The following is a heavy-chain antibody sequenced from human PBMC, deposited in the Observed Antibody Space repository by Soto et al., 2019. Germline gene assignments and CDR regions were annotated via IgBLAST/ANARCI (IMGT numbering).Heavy chain of an antibody. CDR2: ISYDGNKK. CDR3: ARGWGSGTSGYYGVDF. J-gene: IGHJ6*01. D-gene: IGHD3-10*01. CDR1: RFIFSNYA. Sequence: QVQLVESGGGVVQPGRSLRLSCAPSRFIFSNYAMHWVRQAPGKGLEWVSVISYDGNKKYYADSVKGRFTVSRDNSENTLYLQLSSLRPADGGVYFCARGWGSGTSGYYGVDFW. V-gene: IGHV3-30*03.